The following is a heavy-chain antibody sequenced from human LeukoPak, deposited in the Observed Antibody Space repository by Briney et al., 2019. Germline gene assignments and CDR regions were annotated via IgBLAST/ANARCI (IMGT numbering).Heavy chain of an antibody. D-gene: IGHD3-9*01. CDR2: ISSSGSTI. J-gene: IGHJ4*02. CDR1: GFTFSSYE. CDR3: ARDDILTGPWGY. Sequence: GGSLRLSCAASGFTFSSYEMNRVRQAPGKGLEWVSYISSSGSTIYYADSVKGRFTISRDNAKNSLYLQMNSLRAEDTAVYYCARDDILTGPWGYWGQGTPVTVSS. V-gene: IGHV3-48*03.